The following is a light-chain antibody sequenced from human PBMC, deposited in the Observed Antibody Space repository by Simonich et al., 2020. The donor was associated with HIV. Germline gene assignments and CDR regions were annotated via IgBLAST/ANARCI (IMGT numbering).Light chain of an antibody. CDR3: QQYNNWPLF. J-gene: IGKJ2*01. Sequence: EIIMTQSPATLAVSPGERATLSCRASQRIRSSFLAWYQQKPGLAPRLLIYDASTRATGIPDRFSGSGSGTDYTLTISRLEPEDFVVYYCQQYNNWPLFFGQGTKLEIK. CDR1: QRIRSSF. V-gene: IGKV3D-20*01. CDR2: DAS.